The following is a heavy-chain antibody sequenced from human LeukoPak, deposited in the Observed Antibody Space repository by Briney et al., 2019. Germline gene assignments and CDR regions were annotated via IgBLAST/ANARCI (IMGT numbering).Heavy chain of an antibody. Sequence: GGSLRLSCAASGFVVSTNYMTWVRQPPGKGLEWVSVIYKDGRTFYTDSVKGRFTISRDNSKNTVYLQMNSLRAEDAAVYYCAKDVGSSGWYQGYYYYYGMDVWGQGTTVTVSS. V-gene: IGHV3-53*01. D-gene: IGHD6-19*01. J-gene: IGHJ6*02. CDR1: GFVVSTNY. CDR3: AKDVGSSGWYQGYYYYYGMDV. CDR2: IYKDGRT.